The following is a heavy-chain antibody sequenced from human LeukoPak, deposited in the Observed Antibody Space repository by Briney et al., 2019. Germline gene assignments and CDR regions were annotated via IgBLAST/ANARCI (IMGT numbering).Heavy chain of an antibody. CDR3: AAAYFGVDQYYYGMDV. Sequence: GGSLRLSCAASGFTFSTYAMSWVRQAPGKGLDWVSAISRDGGSTYYADSVKGRFTISRDTSKNTLYLQMNSLRAEDTAVYYCAAAYFGVDQYYYGMDVWGQGTTVTVSS. J-gene: IGHJ6*02. V-gene: IGHV3-23*01. CDR1: GFTFSTYA. CDR2: ISRDGGST. D-gene: IGHD3-3*01.